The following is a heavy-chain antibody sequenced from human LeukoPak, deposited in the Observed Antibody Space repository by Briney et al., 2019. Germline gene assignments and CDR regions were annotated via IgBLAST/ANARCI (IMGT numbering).Heavy chain of an antibody. Sequence: ASVKVSCKASGYTFTGYYMHWVRQAPGQGLEWMGRINPNSGGTNYAQKFQCRVTMTRDTSISTAYMELSRLRSDDTAVYYCARVATSGSYRHIDYWGQGTLVTVSS. D-gene: IGHD1-26*01. CDR3: ARVATSGSYRHIDY. V-gene: IGHV1-2*06. CDR1: GYTFTGYY. J-gene: IGHJ4*02. CDR2: INPNSGGT.